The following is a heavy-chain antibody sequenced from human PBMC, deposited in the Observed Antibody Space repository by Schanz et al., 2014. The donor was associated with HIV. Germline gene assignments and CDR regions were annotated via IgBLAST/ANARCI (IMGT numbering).Heavy chain of an antibody. J-gene: IGHJ4*02. D-gene: IGHD6-19*01. V-gene: IGHV3-74*02. CDR2: INSDGRSA. Sequence: VQLVESGGGLVKPGGSLRLSCTASGFTFSNYWMHWVRQVPGKGLVWVSRINSDGRSANYADSVKGRFTISRDNAKNSLYLQMNSLRREDTAFYYCAKGVSVAGSSYYFDYWGQGALVTVSS. CDR1: GFTFSNYW. CDR3: AKGVSVAGSSYYFDY.